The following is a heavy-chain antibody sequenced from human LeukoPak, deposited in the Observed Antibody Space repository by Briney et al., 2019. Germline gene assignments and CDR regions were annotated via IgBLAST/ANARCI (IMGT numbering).Heavy chain of an antibody. CDR1: GFTFSNSS. Sequence: GGSLRLSCAASGFTFSNSSMNWVRQAPGKGLEWVSSITASSPYVYYADSVKARFTISRDNAKNSLYLQMDSLRPEDTAMYYCAREFTDWGQGTLVTVSS. CDR2: ITASSPYV. V-gene: IGHV3-21*01. J-gene: IGHJ4*02. CDR3: AREFTD.